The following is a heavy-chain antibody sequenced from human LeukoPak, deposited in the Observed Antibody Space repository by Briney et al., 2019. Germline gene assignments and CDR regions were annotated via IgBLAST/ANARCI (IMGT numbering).Heavy chain of an antibody. D-gene: IGHD6-6*01. Sequence: APVTVSCTASGYTFTSYGITWVRQAPGQGLEWMGWISAYNGNTNYAQKLQGRVTMTTDTSTSTAYMELRSLRSDDTAVYYCARGRPSSNIAARGNWFDPWGQGTLVTVSS. CDR2: ISAYNGNT. CDR3: ARGRPSSNIAARGNWFDP. V-gene: IGHV1-18*01. J-gene: IGHJ5*02. CDR1: GYTFTSYG.